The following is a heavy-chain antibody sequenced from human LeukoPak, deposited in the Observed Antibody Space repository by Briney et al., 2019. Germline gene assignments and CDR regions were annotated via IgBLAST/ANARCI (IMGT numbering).Heavy chain of an antibody. Sequence: ASVKVSCKASGYTFTSHFMHWVRQAPGQGLEWMGWINPHSGGTNYAQKFQGGVTMTRDTSITTAYMELSSLRSDDTAVYYCARDVGEYCSSTNCYASHYWGQGTLVTVSS. D-gene: IGHD2-2*01. V-gene: IGHV1-2*02. CDR2: INPHSGGT. CDR3: ARDVGEYCSSTNCYASHY. J-gene: IGHJ4*02. CDR1: GYTFTSHF.